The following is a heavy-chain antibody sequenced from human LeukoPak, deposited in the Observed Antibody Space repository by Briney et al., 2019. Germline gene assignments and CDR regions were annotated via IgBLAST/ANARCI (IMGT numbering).Heavy chain of an antibody. Sequence: GGSLRLSCAASGFTFSSYAMSWVRQAPGKGLEWVSGISGSGGSTYYADSVKGRFTISRDNSKNTLYLQMNSLRAEDTAVYYCAKDQGPVPAAIGNWFDPWGQGTLVTVSS. V-gene: IGHV3-23*01. CDR2: ISGSGGST. D-gene: IGHD2-2*02. J-gene: IGHJ5*02. CDR3: AKDQGPVPAAIGNWFDP. CDR1: GFTFSSYA.